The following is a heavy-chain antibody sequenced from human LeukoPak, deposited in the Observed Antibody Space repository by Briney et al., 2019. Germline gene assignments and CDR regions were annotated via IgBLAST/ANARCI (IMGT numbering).Heavy chain of an antibody. J-gene: IGHJ4*02. CDR1: GGSISSSNW. D-gene: IGHD1-1*01. CDR2: IYHSGST. V-gene: IGHV4-4*02. CDR3: ARASRNNWNDYYFDY. Sequence: SETMSLTCAASGGSISSSNWWSWVRQPPGKGLEWIGEIYHSGSTNYNPPLKSRVTISVDKSKNQFSLKLSSVTAADTAVYYCARASRNNWNDYYFDYWGQGTLVTVSS.